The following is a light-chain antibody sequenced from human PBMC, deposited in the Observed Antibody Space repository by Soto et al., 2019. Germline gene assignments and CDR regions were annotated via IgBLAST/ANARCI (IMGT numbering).Light chain of an antibody. Sequence: QSVLTQPASVSGSPGQSITISCTGTTSDVGGYNYVSWYQQHPGKAPKLMIYEVSNRPSGVSYRFSGSKSGNTASLTIYGLQAEDEADYYCSSYTSSSLEVFGGGTKVTVL. V-gene: IGLV2-14*01. CDR2: EVS. J-gene: IGLJ2*01. CDR3: SSYTSSSLEV. CDR1: TSDVGGYNY.